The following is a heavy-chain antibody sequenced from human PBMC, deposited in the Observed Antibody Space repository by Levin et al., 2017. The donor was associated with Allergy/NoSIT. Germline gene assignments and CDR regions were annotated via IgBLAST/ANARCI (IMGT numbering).Heavy chain of an antibody. D-gene: IGHD6-19*01. CDR1: GFTFSSYW. Sequence: QTGGSLRLSCAASGFTFSSYWMSWVRQAPGKGLEWVADIKQHGSEKYYVDSVKGRFTISRDNAKNSLYLQMNSLRAEDTAVYYCARDIKPVYRWYSSYATSVPVAFDIWGQGTRVTVSS. J-gene: IGHJ3*02. V-gene: IGHV3-7*01. CDR3: ARDIKPVYRWYSSYATSVPVAFDI. CDR2: IKQHGSEK.